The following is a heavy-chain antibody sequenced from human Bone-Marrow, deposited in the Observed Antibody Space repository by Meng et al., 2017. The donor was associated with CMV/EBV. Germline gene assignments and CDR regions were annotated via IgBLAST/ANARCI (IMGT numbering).Heavy chain of an antibody. Sequence: QVRLVQAAAEVEKAGSAVKVSCKASGGTFSSYAIRWVRQAPGQGLEWMGGIIPIFGTANYAQKFQGRVTITADESTSTAYMELSSLRSEDTAVYYCARGGSRFGEFFVLFDYWGQGTLVTVSS. D-gene: IGHD3-10*01. J-gene: IGHJ4*02. CDR1: GGTFSSYA. V-gene: IGHV1-69*12. CDR3: ARGGSRFGEFFVLFDY. CDR2: IIPIFGTA.